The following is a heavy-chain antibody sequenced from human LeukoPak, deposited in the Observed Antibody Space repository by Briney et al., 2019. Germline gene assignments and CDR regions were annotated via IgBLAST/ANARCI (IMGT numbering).Heavy chain of an antibody. V-gene: IGHV4-59*08. Sequence: SETLSLTCTVSGGSISGYYWNWIRQSPERGLQWIAYVYYNGATNYNPSLHSRVTLSLDTSNNRFSLNLNSVTAADTAVYYCARFSSSTWAYDPWGQGTLVTVSS. CDR3: ARFSSSTWAYDP. D-gene: IGHD6-13*01. CDR1: GGSISGYY. CDR2: VYYNGAT. J-gene: IGHJ5*02.